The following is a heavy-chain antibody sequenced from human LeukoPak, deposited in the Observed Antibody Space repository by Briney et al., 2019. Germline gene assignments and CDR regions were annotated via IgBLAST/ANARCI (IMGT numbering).Heavy chain of an antibody. Sequence: SVKVSCKASGGTFSSYAISWVRQAPGQGLEWMGGIIPIFGTANYAQKFQGRVTITTDESTGTAYMELSSLRSEDTAVYYCARGVIVVVPATTYYFDYWGQGTLVTVSS. J-gene: IGHJ4*02. CDR2: IIPIFGTA. CDR3: ARGVIVVVPATTYYFDY. CDR1: GGTFSSYA. D-gene: IGHD2-2*01. V-gene: IGHV1-69*05.